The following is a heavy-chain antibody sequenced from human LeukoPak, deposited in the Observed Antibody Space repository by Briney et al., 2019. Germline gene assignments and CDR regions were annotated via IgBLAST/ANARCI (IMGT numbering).Heavy chain of an antibody. CDR3: ARNASDSGTSYFDY. D-gene: IGHD1-26*01. CDR2: IYYSGST. CDR1: GGSISSGTYY. Sequence: SETLSLTCTVSGGSISSGTYYWGWIRQPPGKGLEWIGSIYYSGSTSYNPSLKSQVTISVDTSKNQFSLKLDSVTAADTAVYYCARNASDSGTSYFDYWGQGTMVTVSS. J-gene: IGHJ4*02. V-gene: IGHV4-39*01.